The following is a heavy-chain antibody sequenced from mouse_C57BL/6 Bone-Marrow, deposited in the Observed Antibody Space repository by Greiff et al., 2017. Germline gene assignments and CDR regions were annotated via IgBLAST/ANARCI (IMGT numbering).Heavy chain of an antibody. Sequence: VQLQQSGAELARPGASVKLSCKASGYTFTSYGISWVKQRTGQGLEWIGEIYPRSGNTYYNEKFKGKATLTADKSSSTAYMELRSLTSEDSAVYFCARGIYYVFTWFAYWGQGTLVTVSA. CDR2: IYPRSGNT. CDR1: GYTFTSYG. J-gene: IGHJ3*01. V-gene: IGHV1-81*01. D-gene: IGHD2-1*01. CDR3: ARGIYYVFTWFAY.